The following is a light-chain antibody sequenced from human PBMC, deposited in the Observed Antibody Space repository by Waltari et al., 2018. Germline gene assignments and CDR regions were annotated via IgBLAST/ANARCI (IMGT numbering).Light chain of an antibody. CDR1: SLRTYY. Sequence: SSELTQDPAVSVALGQTLSSTCQGDSLRTYYASWYQQKPGQAPVLDLYGKHNRPSGIPDRFSGSSSGNTASLTITGAQAEDEADYYCNSRDSSGNHLVFGGGTKLTVL. CDR3: NSRDSSGNHLV. CDR2: GKH. V-gene: IGLV3-19*01. J-gene: IGLJ2*01.